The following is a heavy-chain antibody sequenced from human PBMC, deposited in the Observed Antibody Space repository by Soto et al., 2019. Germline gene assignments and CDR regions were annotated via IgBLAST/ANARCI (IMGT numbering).Heavy chain of an antibody. J-gene: IGHJ3*02. V-gene: IGHV1-18*01. CDR1: GYTFTSYG. CDR2: ISAYNGNT. D-gene: IGHD2-2*01. Sequence: QVQLVQSGAEVKKPGASVKVSCKASGYTFTSYGIIWVRQAPGQGLEWMGWISAYNGNTNYAQKLQGRVTMTTDTSTSTAYMELRSLRSDDTAVYYCASPGGYCSSTSCHDAFDIWGQGTMVTVSS. CDR3: ASPGGYCSSTSCHDAFDI.